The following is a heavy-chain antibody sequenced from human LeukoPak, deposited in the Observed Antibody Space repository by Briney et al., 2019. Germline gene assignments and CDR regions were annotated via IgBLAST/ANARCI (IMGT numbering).Heavy chain of an antibody. CDR1: GFTFSDDN. CDR3: ARGGSYDSSGYYHEAFDY. V-gene: IGHV3-11*01. Sequence: GGSLRLSCAASGFTFSDDNMRWIRQAPGKGLEWVSSISRSGSTKYYADSVKGRFTISRDNAKNSLFLQMNTLRAEDTALYYCARGGSYDSSGYYHEAFDYWGQGTLVTVSS. J-gene: IGHJ4*02. CDR2: ISRSGSTK. D-gene: IGHD3-22*01.